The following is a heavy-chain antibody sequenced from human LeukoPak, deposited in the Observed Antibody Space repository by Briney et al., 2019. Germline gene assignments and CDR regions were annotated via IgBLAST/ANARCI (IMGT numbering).Heavy chain of an antibody. D-gene: IGHD3-16*01. CDR3: ARDYGGY. CDR1: GFPFKSYG. V-gene: IGHV3-33*01. J-gene: IGHJ4*02. CDR2: IWYDESNK. Sequence: PGGPLRLSCGAWGFPFKSYGMHGVPQAPAKGGEGVAVIWYDESNKYYADSVKGRFTISRDNSKNTVYLQMNSLRAEDTAVYYCARDYGGYWGQGTLVTVSS.